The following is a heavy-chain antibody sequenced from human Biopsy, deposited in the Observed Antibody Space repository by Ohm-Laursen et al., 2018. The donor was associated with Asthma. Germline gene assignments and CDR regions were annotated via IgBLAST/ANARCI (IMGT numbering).Heavy chain of an antibody. CDR3: ARERAGYYGSGSYLGY. V-gene: IGHV4-61*08. CDR1: GGSISSGGYY. J-gene: IGHJ4*02. CDR2: IYYSGST. Sequence: GTLSLTCTVSGGSISSGGYYWSWIRQPPGKGLEWIGYIYYSGSTNYNPSLKSRVTISVDTSKNQFSLKLSSVTAADTAVYYCARERAGYYGSGSYLGYWGQGTRVTVSS. D-gene: IGHD3-10*01.